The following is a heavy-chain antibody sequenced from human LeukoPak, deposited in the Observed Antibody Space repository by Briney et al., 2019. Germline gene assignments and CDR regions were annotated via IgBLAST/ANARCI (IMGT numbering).Heavy chain of an antibody. D-gene: IGHD2-2*02. J-gene: IGHJ3*02. V-gene: IGHV4-59*08. Sequence: NPSETLSLTCTVSGGSISSYYWSWIRQPPGKGLEWIGYIYYSGSTNYNPSLKSRVTISVDTSKNQFSLKLSSVTAADTAVYYCARRRLHTQKYAFDIWGQGTMVTVSS. CDR2: IYYSGST. CDR3: ARRRLHTQKYAFDI. CDR1: GGSISSYY.